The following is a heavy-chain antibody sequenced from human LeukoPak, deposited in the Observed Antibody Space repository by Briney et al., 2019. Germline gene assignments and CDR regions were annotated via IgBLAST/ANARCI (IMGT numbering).Heavy chain of an antibody. Sequence: SGTLSLTCAVSGGSISSSNWWSWVRQPPGKGLEWIGEIVHTGSAGYNPSLKSRVTISVDKSKNHLSLKMNSVTAADTAVYYCARNGDFALDYWGQGTLVTVSS. CDR2: IVHTGSA. V-gene: IGHV4-4*02. CDR3: ARNGDFALDY. D-gene: IGHD4-17*01. J-gene: IGHJ4*02. CDR1: GGSISSSNW.